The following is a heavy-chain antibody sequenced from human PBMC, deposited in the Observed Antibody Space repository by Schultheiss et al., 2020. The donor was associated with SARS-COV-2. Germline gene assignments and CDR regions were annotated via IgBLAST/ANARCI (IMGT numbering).Heavy chain of an antibody. J-gene: IGHJ4*02. CDR3: ARDRGSQLGY. D-gene: IGHD3-10*01. CDR1: GYSFTSYW. CDR2: IYPGDSDT. V-gene: IGHV5-51*01. Sequence: GGSLRLSCKGSGYSFTSYWIGWVRQMPGKGLEWMGIIYPGDSDTRYGPSFQGRGTISADKSTSTAYLQWSSLKASDTAMYYCARDRGSQLGYWGQGTLVTVSS.